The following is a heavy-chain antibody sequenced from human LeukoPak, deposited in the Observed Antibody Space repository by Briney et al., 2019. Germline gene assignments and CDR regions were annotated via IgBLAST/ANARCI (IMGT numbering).Heavy chain of an antibody. V-gene: IGHV3-7*04. D-gene: IGHD2-15*01. Sequence: GGSLRLSCAASGFTFSTYWISWVRQAPGKGVEWVANINQDRGEKYYVDSVKGGFTISRDNAKNSLYLQMNSRRAEDTAVYYCARGDKFSGDYWGQGTLVTVSS. J-gene: IGHJ4*02. CDR1: GFTFSTYW. CDR3: ARGDKFSGDY. CDR2: INQDRGEK.